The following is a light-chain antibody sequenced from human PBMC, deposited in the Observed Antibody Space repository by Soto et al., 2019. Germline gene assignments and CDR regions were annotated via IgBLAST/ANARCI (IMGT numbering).Light chain of an antibody. Sequence: EIVMTHSPATRSVSPVGAATLSCRASQSVSSNLAWYQQKPGQAPRLLIHGASSRATGVPDRFSGSGSGTDFSLTISRLEPEDVAAYYGQKYGSTRWKCGQGTKVDIK. CDR3: QKYGSTRWK. V-gene: IGKV3-20*01. CDR1: QSVSSN. J-gene: IGKJ1*01. CDR2: GAS.